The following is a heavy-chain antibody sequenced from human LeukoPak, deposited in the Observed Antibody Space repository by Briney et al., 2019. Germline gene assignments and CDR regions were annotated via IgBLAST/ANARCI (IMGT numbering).Heavy chain of an antibody. D-gene: IGHD4-17*01. J-gene: IGHJ5*02. V-gene: IGHV4-39*07. CDR1: GFTFSTYS. CDR3: ARSPQGTATTANWLDP. Sequence: GSLRLSCAASGFTFSTYSMNWVRQPPGKGLEWIGSMSYSGRTYYNPSLKTRVTVSLDTSKNQFSLNLISVTAADTAVYYCARSPQGTATTANWLDPWSQGTLVTVSS. CDR2: MSYSGRT.